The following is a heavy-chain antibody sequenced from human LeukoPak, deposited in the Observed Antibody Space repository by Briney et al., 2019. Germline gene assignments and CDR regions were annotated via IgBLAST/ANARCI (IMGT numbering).Heavy chain of an antibody. V-gene: IGHV1-69*04. D-gene: IGHD2-2*01. J-gene: IGHJ6*02. CDR2: IIPILGIA. CDR3: ARDSRPIYCSSTSCYVDYYYGMDV. CDR1: GGTFSSYA. Sequence: ASVTVSCKASGGTFSSYAISWVRQAPGQGLEWMGRIIPILGIANYAQKFQGRVTITADKSTSTAYMELSSLRSEDTAVYYCARDSRPIYCSSTSCYVDYYYGMDVWGQGTTVTVSS.